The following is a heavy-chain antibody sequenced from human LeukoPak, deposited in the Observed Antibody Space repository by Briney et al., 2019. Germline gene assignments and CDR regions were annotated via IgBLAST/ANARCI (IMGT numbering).Heavy chain of an antibody. J-gene: IGHJ4*02. CDR3: AKVEYTEEDGYSSSSHFDY. Sequence: GESLKISCAASGFTFSSYAMSWVRQAPGKGLEWVSAISGSGGSTYYADSVKGRFTISRDNSKNTLYLQMNSLRAEDTAVYYCAKVEYTEEDGYSSSSHFDYWGQGTLVTVSS. D-gene: IGHD6-6*01. CDR1: GFTFSSYA. CDR2: ISGSGGST. V-gene: IGHV3-23*01.